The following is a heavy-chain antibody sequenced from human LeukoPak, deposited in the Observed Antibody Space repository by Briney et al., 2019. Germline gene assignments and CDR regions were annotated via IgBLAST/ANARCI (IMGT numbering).Heavy chain of an antibody. CDR1: GLTFSSYA. D-gene: IGHD5-18*01. V-gene: IGHV3-23*01. CDR2: ISGSGGST. J-gene: IGHJ4*02. CDR3: AKGEGYSYGLQDY. Sequence: GGSLRLSCAASGLTFSSYAMSWVRQAPGKGLEWVSAISGSGGSTHYADSVKGRFTIPRDNSKNTLYLQMNSLRAEDTAVYYCAKGEGYSYGLQDYWGQGTLVTVSS.